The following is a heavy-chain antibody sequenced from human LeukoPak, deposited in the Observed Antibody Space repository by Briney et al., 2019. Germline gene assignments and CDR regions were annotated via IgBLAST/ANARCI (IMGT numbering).Heavy chain of an antibody. D-gene: IGHD5-18*01. CDR2: ISSSSATI. CDR1: GFTFSSYT. Sequence: PGGSLRLSCAASGFTFSSYTMNWVRQAPGKGLEWVSYISSSSATIHYADSVRGRFTISRDNAKNSLYLQMNSLRAEDTAVYYCARRFNGGYSFYYFDYWGQGTLVTVSS. V-gene: IGHV3-48*04. J-gene: IGHJ4*02. CDR3: ARRFNGGYSFYYFDY.